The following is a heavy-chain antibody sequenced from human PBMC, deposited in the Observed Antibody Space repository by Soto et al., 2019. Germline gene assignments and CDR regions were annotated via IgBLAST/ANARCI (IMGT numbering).Heavy chain of an antibody. CDR1: GFSLSTSGEA. Sequence: QITLKESGPALVKPTQTLTLTCTFSGFSLSTSGEAVGWIRQPPGEALEWLALIYWDDDNRYNPTLKTRLTTPNDTSKNQVVLTLTNLDPVATATYYCAHYVSASPAGWFDPWGQGILVTVSS. D-gene: IGHD3-10*01. J-gene: IGHJ5*02. CDR2: IYWDDDN. V-gene: IGHV2-5*02. CDR3: AHYVSASPAGWFDP.